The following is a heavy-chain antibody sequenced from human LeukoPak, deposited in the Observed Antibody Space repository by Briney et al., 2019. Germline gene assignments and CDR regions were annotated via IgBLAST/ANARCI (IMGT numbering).Heavy chain of an antibody. CDR3: ARELTIIIAAAGTGGDYYYGMDV. J-gene: IGHJ6*02. Sequence: GGSLRLSCAASGSTFSSYAMHWVRQAPGKGLEWVAVISYDGSNKYYADSVKGRFTISRDNSKDTLYLQMNSLRAEDTAVYYCARELTIIIAAAGTGGDYYYGMDVWGQGTTVTVSS. V-gene: IGHV3-30*04. CDR2: ISYDGSNK. CDR1: GSTFSSYA. D-gene: IGHD6-13*01.